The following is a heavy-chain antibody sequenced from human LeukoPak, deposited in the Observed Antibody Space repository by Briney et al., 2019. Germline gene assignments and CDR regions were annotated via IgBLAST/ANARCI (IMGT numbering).Heavy chain of an antibody. CDR2: IYYIGST. D-gene: IGHD1-26*01. Sequence: TTSETLSLTCTVSGDPIIGYSDYKWTWLRQSPEKGLEWIGYIYYIGSTNYNPSLKSRVTISVDTCKNQFSLKLTSVTAADTAVYYCVREYSGFDYWGQGTLVTVSS. J-gene: IGHJ4*02. V-gene: IGHV4-61*08. CDR1: GDPIIGYSDY. CDR3: VREYSGFDY.